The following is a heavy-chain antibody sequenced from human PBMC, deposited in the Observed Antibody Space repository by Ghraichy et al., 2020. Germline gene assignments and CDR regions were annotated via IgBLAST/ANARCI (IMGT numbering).Heavy chain of an antibody. J-gene: IGHJ3*02. D-gene: IGHD6-6*01. CDR1: GGSISRYY. CDR3: ARASLGAARLALNI. Sequence: SQTLSLTCTVSGGSISRYYWSWIRQPPGQGLEWIGYIYYSGSTNYNPSLESRVTISVDTSKNQFSLKLNSVTAADTAVYYCARASLGAARLALNIWGQGTMVTVSS. CDR2: IYYSGST. V-gene: IGHV4-59*01.